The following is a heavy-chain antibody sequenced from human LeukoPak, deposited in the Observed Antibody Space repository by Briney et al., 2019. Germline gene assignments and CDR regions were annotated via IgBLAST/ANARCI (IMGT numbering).Heavy chain of an antibody. CDR3: ARDRGSNPDY. V-gene: IGHV4-39*07. Sequence: SETLSLTCTVSGGSISSNDYYWAWIRQPPGKGLEWIGTVFHSGSTYSNPSLKSRVTISVDTSKNQFSLKLFSVTAADTAVYYCARDRGSNPDYWGQGTLVTVSS. CDR2: VFHSGST. CDR1: GGSISSNDYY. D-gene: IGHD6-13*01. J-gene: IGHJ4*02.